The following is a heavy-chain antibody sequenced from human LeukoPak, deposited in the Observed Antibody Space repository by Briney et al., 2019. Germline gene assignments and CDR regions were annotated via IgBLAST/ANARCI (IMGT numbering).Heavy chain of an antibody. Sequence: SVKVSCKASGGTFSSYAISWVRQAPGQGLEWMGRIIPIFGTANYAQKFQGRVTITTDESTSTAYMELSSLRSEDTAVYDCARTASSYSSSSYWGQGTLVTVSS. V-gene: IGHV1-69*05. D-gene: IGHD6-13*01. J-gene: IGHJ4*02. CDR3: ARTASSYSSSSY. CDR1: GGTFSSYA. CDR2: IIPIFGTA.